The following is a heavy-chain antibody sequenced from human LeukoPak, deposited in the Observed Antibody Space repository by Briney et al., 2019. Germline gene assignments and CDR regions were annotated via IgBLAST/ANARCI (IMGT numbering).Heavy chain of an antibody. V-gene: IGHV3-30*04. CDR2: ISNDGRDK. J-gene: IGHJ4*02. CDR1: GFTFSNYA. CDR3: ARDRDAPAKYFFDH. D-gene: IGHD2-15*01. Sequence: TGGSLRLSCAASGFTFSNYAMHWVRQAPGKGLEWVAVISNDGRDKHYADSVKGRFTFSRDNSKNTVYLQMNSLRAEDSAVYYCARDRDAPAKYFFDHWGQGTLVTVSS.